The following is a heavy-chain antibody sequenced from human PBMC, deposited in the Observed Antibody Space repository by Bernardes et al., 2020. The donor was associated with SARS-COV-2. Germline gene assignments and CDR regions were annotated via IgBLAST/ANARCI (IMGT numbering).Heavy chain of an antibody. V-gene: IGHV3-23*01. CDR3: AKRTTVVSHLIY. D-gene: IGHD4-17*01. Sequence: GGSLRLSCAASGFTFSSYAFNWVRQAPGKGLEWVSSISHTGGSTYYADSVRGRFTVSRDNSKNTLFLQMSSLRAEDTAIYYCAKRTTVVSHLIYWGQGTLVTVSS. CDR2: ISHTGGST. J-gene: IGHJ4*02. CDR1: GFTFSSYA.